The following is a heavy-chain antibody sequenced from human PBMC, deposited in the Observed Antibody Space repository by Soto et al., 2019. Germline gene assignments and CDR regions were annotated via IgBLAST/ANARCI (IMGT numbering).Heavy chain of an antibody. V-gene: IGHV3-74*01. Sequence: GGSLRLSCAASGFTFSTYWMHWVRQGPEKGLVWVPRINSDGSSTSYADSVKGRFTISRDNAKNTLYLQMNSLRAEDTAVYYCARGYSSGLGYWGQGTVVTVSS. CDR2: INSDGSST. CDR1: GFTFSTYW. J-gene: IGHJ4*02. D-gene: IGHD6-19*01. CDR3: ARGYSSGLGY.